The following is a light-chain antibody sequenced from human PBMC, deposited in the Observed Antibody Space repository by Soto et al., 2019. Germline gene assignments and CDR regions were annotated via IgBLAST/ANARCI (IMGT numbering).Light chain of an antibody. CDR2: GAS. V-gene: IGKV3-15*01. CDR1: QSVSSN. Sequence: EIVMTQSPATLSVSPGERATLSCRASQSVSSNLAWYQQKPGQAPRLLISGASTRATGIPARFSGSGSGTDFTLTISSLQSEDFAVYYCQQYSIWPETFGQGTKVEIK. CDR3: QQYSIWPET. J-gene: IGKJ1*01.